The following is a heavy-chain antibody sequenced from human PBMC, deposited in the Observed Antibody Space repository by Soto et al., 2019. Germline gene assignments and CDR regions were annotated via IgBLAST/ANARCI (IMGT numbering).Heavy chain of an antibody. V-gene: IGHV6-1*01. CDR1: GDSVSSNSAA. CDR2: TYYRSRWYN. J-gene: IGHJ6*04. Sequence: SQTLSLTCVISGDSVSSNSAAWNWIRQSPSRGLEWLGRTYYRSRWYNDYAVSVRSRITVNADTSKNQFSLHLNSVTPEDTAVYYGAGTSSLKRYHLDGWDKGTTVPVDS. CDR3: AGTSSLKRYHLDG. D-gene: IGHD1-7*01.